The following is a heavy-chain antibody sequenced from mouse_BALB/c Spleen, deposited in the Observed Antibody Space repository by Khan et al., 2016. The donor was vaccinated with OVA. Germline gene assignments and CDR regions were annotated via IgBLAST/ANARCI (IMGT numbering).Heavy chain of an antibody. J-gene: IGHJ2*01. CDR3: ARIKKIVATYFDY. CDR2: TNPTNGRT. CDR1: GYTFTSYW. V-gene: IGHV1S81*02. D-gene: IGHD1-1*01. Sequence: QVRLQQSGAELVKAGASVKMSCKASGYTFTSYWMHWVKQRLGQGLEWFAETNPTNGRTYYNEKFKSKATLTVDKSSSPAYMLLRGPTFEDSAFYYCARIKKIVATYFDYWGQGTTLTVSA.